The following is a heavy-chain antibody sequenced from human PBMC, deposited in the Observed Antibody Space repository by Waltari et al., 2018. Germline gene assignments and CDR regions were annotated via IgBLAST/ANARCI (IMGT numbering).Heavy chain of an antibody. D-gene: IGHD2-8*01. V-gene: IGHV5-51*01. Sequence: EVHLVQSGAEVKKPGESLKISCKGSGYTFTSYWIGWVRQMPGKGLEWMGIIYPGDSDTTYSPSFQGQVTISADKSMSTAYLQWNSLKTSDTAMYYCARHGLRDCTDGICSFQGMDVWGQGTTVTVSS. CDR3: ARHGLRDCTDGICSFQGMDV. CDR2: IYPGDSDT. J-gene: IGHJ6*02. CDR1: GYTFTSYW.